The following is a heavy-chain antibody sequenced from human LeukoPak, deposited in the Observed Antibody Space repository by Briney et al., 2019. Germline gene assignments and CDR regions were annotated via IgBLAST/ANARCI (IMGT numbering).Heavy chain of an antibody. CDR2: IYYSGST. CDR1: GGSVSSGGYY. J-gene: IGHJ3*02. Sequence: SETLTLTCTVSGGSVSSGGYYWGWIRQPPGKGLEWIGNIYYSGSTYYNPSLKSRVTISVDTSKNHFSLKLSSVTAADTAVYYCASGIVGATYGSIDIWGQGTMVTVSS. D-gene: IGHD1-26*01. V-gene: IGHV4-39*02. CDR3: ASGIVGATYGSIDI.